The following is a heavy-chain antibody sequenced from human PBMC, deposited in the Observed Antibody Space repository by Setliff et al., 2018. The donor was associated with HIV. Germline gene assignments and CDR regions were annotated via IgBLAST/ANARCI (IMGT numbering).Heavy chain of an antibody. CDR2: VYYSGIT. CDR1: GASISGYY. J-gene: IGHJ4*02. Sequence: SETLSLTCTVSGASISGYYWTWIRQPPGKGLEWIGDVYYSGITNYNPSLKSRVTISVDTSKNQFSLKLSSVTAADTAVYYCARQGRYFDYWGQGTLVTVSS. CDR3: ARQGRYFDY. V-gene: IGHV4-59*08.